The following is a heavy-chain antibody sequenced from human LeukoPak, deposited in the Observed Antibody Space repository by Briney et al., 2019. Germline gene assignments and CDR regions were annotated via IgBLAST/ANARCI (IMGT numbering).Heavy chain of an antibody. CDR1: GFTFSSYS. CDR2: ISSSSSYI. J-gene: IGHJ2*01. D-gene: IGHD2-2*01. V-gene: IGHV3-21*01. Sequence: GGSLRLSCAASGFTFSSYSMNWVRQAPGKGLEWVSSISSSSSYIYYADSVKGRFTISRDSAKNSLYLQMNSLRAEDTAVYYCARPQGYCSSTSCSDWYFDLWGRGTLVTVSS. CDR3: ARPQGYCSSTSCSDWYFDL.